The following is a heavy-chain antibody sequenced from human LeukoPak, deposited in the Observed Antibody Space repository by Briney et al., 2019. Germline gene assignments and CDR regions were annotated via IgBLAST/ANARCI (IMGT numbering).Heavy chain of an antibody. D-gene: IGHD2-8*02. V-gene: IGHV3-74*01. CDR3: ASDFTGRDDY. CDR1: GFTFSSYW. J-gene: IGHJ4*02. CDR2: MNTDGSRT. Sequence: GGSLRLSCAASGFTFSSYWMHWVRQAPGKGLVWVSRMNTDGSRTDYADSVRGRFTISRGNAWNTLYLQMNSLGVEDTAVYFCASDFTGRDDYWGQGTLVTVSS.